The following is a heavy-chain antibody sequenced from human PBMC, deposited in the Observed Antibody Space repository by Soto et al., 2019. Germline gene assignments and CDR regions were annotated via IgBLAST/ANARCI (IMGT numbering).Heavy chain of an antibody. CDR2: MNPNSGNT. CDR3: ARGGLIFCSSTSCYALVYYYYYMDV. D-gene: IGHD2-2*01. V-gene: IGHV1-8*01. Sequence: ASVKVSCKASGYTFTSYDINWVRQATGQGLEWMGWMNPNSGNTGYAQKFQGRVTMTRNTSISTAYMELSSLRSEDTAVYYCARGGLIFCSSTSCYALVYYYYYMDVWGKGTTVTVSS. CDR1: GYTFTSYD. J-gene: IGHJ6*03.